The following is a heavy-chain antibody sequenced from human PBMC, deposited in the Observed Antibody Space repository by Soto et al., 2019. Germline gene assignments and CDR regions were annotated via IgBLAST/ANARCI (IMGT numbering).Heavy chain of an antibody. V-gene: IGHV4-31*03. D-gene: IGHD6-13*01. CDR3: ARVFSDSSSFFDP. CDR1: GGSISSGGYY. CDR2: IYYSGST. J-gene: IGHJ5*02. Sequence: LSLTCTVSGGSISSGGYYWSWIRQHPGKGLEWIGYIYYSGSTYYNPSLKSRVTISVDTSKNQFPLKLSSVTAADTAVYYCARVFSDSSSFFDPWGQGTLVTVSS.